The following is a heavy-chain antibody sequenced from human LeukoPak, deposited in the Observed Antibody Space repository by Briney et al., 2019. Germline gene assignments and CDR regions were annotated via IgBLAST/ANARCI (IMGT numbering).Heavy chain of an antibody. Sequence: SETLSLTCAVYGGSFSGYYWSWIRQPPGKGLEWIGEINHSGSTNYNPSLKSRVTISVDTSKNQFSLKLSSVTAADTAVYYCASFGVHYEILTGYSSGYYFDYWGQGTLVTVSS. CDR3: ASFGVHYEILTGYSSGYYFDY. D-gene: IGHD3-9*01. CDR1: GGSFSGYY. J-gene: IGHJ4*02. V-gene: IGHV4-34*01. CDR2: INHSGST.